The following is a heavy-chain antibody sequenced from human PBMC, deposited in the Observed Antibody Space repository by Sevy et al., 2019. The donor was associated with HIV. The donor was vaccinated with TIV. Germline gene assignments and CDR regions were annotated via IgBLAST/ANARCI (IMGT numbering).Heavy chain of an antibody. V-gene: IGHV3-30-3*01. CDR3: ARDVSGGERLGQLSAYFDY. CDR1: GFPFTTYA. Sequence: GGSLRLSCAASGFPFTTYAVHWVRQAPGKGLEWLAVISFNGGNKFYADSVMGRFTISRDNSGNTMYLQMNSLRVEDTAMYYCARDVSGGERLGQLSAYFDYWGQGTLVTVSS. J-gene: IGHJ4*02. CDR2: ISFNGGNK. D-gene: IGHD3-16*02.